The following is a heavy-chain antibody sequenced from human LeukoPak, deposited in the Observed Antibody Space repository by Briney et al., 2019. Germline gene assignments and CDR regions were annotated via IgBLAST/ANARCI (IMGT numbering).Heavy chain of an antibody. Sequence: GASLKISCKGSGSSFTSYWIGWVRPLPGKGLEWMGIIYPGDSDTRYSPSFQGQVTISADKSISTAYLQWSSLKASDPAIYYCARHLHDYVWGSYRHFDYWGQGTLVTVSS. CDR1: GSSFTSYW. CDR2: IYPGDSDT. J-gene: IGHJ4*02. V-gene: IGHV5-51*01. D-gene: IGHD3-16*02. CDR3: ARHLHDYVWGSYRHFDY.